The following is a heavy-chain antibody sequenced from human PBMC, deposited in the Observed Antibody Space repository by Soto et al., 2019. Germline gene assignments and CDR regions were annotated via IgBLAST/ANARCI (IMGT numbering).Heavy chain of an antibody. CDR2: ISSSSSYI. Sequence: EVQLGESGGGLVKPGGSLRLSCAASGFTFSSYRMNWARQVPGKGLEWGASISSSSSYIYFADSVKGRFTISRDNAKNALYLLKNSLRAEDTAVYYCARMYGDNGLNSNDYGMDVWGQGTTVTVSS. CDR3: ARMYGDNGLNSNDYGMDV. V-gene: IGHV3-21*01. CDR1: GFTFSSYR. D-gene: IGHD4-17*01. J-gene: IGHJ6*02.